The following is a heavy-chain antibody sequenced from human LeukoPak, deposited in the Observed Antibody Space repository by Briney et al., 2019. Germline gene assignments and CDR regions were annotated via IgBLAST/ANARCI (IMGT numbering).Heavy chain of an antibody. D-gene: IGHD2-15*01. J-gene: IGHJ5*02. V-gene: IGHV3-30*18. CDR2: VSYVGGKK. Sequence: PGGSLTLSCAASGVTFSSSGRRWGGREPAEGGVGGTVVSYVGGKKYYEESVNGRFTISSDKSSNTLYLKMNSLRAADTAVYYCSKEPHDCSGGRCHIVLDPWGQGTLVTVSS. CDR1: GVTFSSSG. CDR3: SKEPHDCSGGRCHIVLDP.